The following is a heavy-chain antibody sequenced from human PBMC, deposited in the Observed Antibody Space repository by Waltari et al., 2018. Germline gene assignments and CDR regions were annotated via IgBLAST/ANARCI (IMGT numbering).Heavy chain of an antibody. CDR3: ARADSSTAYFYYYMDV. Sequence: QVELQESGPGLGKASETLSLTCPVSGGSISTYYWSWIRQPPGKVLEYIGYVYYTGTTTHNPSLMNRLTISLDTSKNQFSLKVNSVTAADTAVYYCARADSSTAYFYYYMDVWGTGTTVTVSS. CDR2: VYYTGTT. V-gene: IGHV4-59*01. J-gene: IGHJ6*03. CDR1: GGSISTYY. D-gene: IGHD6-13*01.